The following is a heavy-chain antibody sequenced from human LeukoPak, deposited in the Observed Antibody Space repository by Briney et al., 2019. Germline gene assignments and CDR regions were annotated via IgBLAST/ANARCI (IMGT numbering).Heavy chain of an antibody. D-gene: IGHD6-19*01. J-gene: IGHJ4*02. CDR2: IRTKAYGGTA. Sequence: GGSLRLSCAASGFTFSNAWMSWFRQAPGKGLEWVGFIRTKAYGGTAEYAASVKGRFTISRDDSKSIAYLHMNSLKTEDTAVYYCSRGDGWCDYWGQGTLVTVSS. CDR1: GFTFSNAW. V-gene: IGHV3-49*03. CDR3: SRGDGWCDY.